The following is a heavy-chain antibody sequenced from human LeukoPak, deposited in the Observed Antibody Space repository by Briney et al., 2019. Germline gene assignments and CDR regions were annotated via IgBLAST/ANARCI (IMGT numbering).Heavy chain of an antibody. J-gene: IGHJ3*02. Sequence: PGGSLRLSCAASGFTFSSFGMHWVRQAPGKGLEWVAIIWYDGSNKYYADSVKGRFTISRDNSKNTLYLQMNSLRAEDTAVYYCARGGYSARGAFDIWGQGTMVTVSS. CDR2: IWYDGSNK. V-gene: IGHV3-33*01. CDR1: GFTFSSFG. CDR3: ARGGYSARGAFDI. D-gene: IGHD2-21*01.